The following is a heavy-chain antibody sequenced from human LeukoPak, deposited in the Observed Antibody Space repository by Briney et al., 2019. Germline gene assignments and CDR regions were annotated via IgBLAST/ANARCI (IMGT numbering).Heavy chain of an antibody. CDR3: AREYSGNGWYPLDY. D-gene: IGHD6-19*01. V-gene: IGHV4-59*01. CDR1: GGSISSYY. CDR2: IYYSGST. J-gene: IGHJ4*02. Sequence: SETLSLTCTVSGGSISSYYWSWIRQPAGKGLEWIGYIYYSGSTNYNPSLKSRVTISVDTSKNQFSLKLSSVTAADTAVYYCAREYSGNGWYPLDYWGQGTLVTVSS.